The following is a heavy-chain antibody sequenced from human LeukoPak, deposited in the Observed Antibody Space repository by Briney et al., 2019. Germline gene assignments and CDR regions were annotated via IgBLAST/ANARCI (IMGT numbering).Heavy chain of an antibody. CDR2: IYYSGST. D-gene: IGHD2-15*01. CDR1: GGSISSYY. J-gene: IGHJ6*02. CDR3: ARGYCSGGSCYWPYYYYYGMDV. Sequence: PPETLSLTCTVSGGSISSYYWSWIRQPPGKGLEWIGYIYYSGSTNYNPSLKSRVTISVDTSKNQFSLKLSSVTAADTAVYYCARGYCSGGSCYWPYYYYYGMDVWGQGTTVTVSS. V-gene: IGHV4-59*01.